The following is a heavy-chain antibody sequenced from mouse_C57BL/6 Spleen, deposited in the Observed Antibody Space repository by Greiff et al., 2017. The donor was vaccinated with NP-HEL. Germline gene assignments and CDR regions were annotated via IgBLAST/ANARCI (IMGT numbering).Heavy chain of an antibody. CDR3: GREGWDY. CDR1: GYTFTSYW. Sequence: QVQLQQPGAELVKPGASVKLSCKASGYTFTSYWMQWVKQRPGQGLEWIGEIDPSDSYTNYNQKFKGKATLTVDTSSSTAYMQLSSLTSEDSAVYYCGREGWDYWGQGTTLTVSS. CDR2: IDPSDSYT. V-gene: IGHV1-50*01. D-gene: IGHD3-2*02. J-gene: IGHJ2*01.